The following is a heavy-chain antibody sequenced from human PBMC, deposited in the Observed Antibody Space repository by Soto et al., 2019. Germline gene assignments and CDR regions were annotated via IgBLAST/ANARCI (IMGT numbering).Heavy chain of an antibody. V-gene: IGHV3-21*01. J-gene: IGHJ4*02. Sequence: GGSLRLSCAASGLTFSSYSMNWVRQAPGKGLEWVSSISSSSSYIYYADSVKGRFTISRDNAKNSLYLQMNSLRAEDTAVYYCARDSKSSPYDYIWGSYRFFDYWGQGTLVTVSS. CDR3: ARDSKSSPYDYIWGSYRFFDY. D-gene: IGHD3-16*02. CDR1: GLTFSSYS. CDR2: ISSSSSYI.